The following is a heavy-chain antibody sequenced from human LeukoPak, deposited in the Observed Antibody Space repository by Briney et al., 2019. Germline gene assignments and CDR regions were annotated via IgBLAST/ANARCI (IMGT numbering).Heavy chain of an antibody. J-gene: IGHJ4*02. CDR3: ARGGTDYDYVWGSFHFDY. CDR2: ISAGNGNT. D-gene: IGHD3-16*01. CDR1: GYTFSSFT. Sequence: ASVEVSCKASGYTFSSFTMHWLRQAPGQRLEWMGWISAGNGNTKYSQRFQGRVTITRDTSASTAYMELTSLRSGDTAVYYCARGGTDYDYVWGSFHFDYWGQGTLVTVSS. V-gene: IGHV1-3*01.